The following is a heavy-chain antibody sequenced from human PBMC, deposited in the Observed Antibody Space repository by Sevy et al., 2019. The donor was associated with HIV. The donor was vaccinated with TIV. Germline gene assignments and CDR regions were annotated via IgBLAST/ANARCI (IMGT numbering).Heavy chain of an antibody. D-gene: IGHD3-3*01. CDR1: GYTLSKLS. V-gene: IGHV1-24*01. CDR2: FDPEDGET. CDR3: ATLDFWSGYPLYGMDV. J-gene: IGHJ6*02. Sequence: ASVKVSCMVSGYTLSKLSMHWVRQAPGKGPEWMGGFDPEDGETIYAQKFQGRVTMTEDTSTDTAYMELSSLRSEDTAVYYCATLDFWSGYPLYGMDVWGQGTTVTVSS.